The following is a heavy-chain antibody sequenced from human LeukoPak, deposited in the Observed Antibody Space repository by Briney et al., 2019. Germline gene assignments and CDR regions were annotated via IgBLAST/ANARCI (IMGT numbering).Heavy chain of an antibody. J-gene: IGHJ3*02. CDR3: ATTQYDYVWGSYLPFDI. CDR1: GFSFSSYA. CDR2: ISGSGGST. D-gene: IGHD3-16*02. V-gene: IGHV3-23*01. Sequence: TAGSLRLSCAASGFSFSSYAMSWVRQAPGKGLEWVSAISGSGGSTYYADSVKGRFTISRDNSKNSLYLQMNSLSAEDTAVYYCATTQYDYVWGSYLPFDIWGQGTMVTVSS.